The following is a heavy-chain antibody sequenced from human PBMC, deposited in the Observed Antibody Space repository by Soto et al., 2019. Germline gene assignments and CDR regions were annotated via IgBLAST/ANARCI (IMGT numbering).Heavy chain of an antibody. J-gene: IGHJ6*02. CDR1: GFSFHDNT. CDR3: AKTSIAAYFYGLDV. CDR2: ISWDGYIT. Sequence: GGPLRLSSAASGFSFHDNTIHWFRQPPGKGLEWVSLISWDGYITYYADSVKGRFTISRDSSKNSLYLQMNNLRTEDTALYYCAKTSIAAYFYGLDVWDQGTRVTVSS. V-gene: IGHV3-43*01. D-gene: IGHD6-13*01.